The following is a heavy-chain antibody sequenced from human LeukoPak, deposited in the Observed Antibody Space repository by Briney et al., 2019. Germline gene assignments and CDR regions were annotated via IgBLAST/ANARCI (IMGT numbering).Heavy chain of an antibody. CDR1: GYTFTSYD. CDR2: MNTNSGNT. D-gene: IGHD3-3*01. J-gene: IGHJ6*02. V-gene: IGHV1-8*01. CDR3: ARGKSDFWSGYYLYYYYGMDV. Sequence: ASVKLSCKASGYTFTSYDINWVRQAPGQGLEWMGWMNTNSGNTGYAQKFQGRVTITRNTSISTAYMELSSLRSEDTAVYYCARGKSDFWSGYYLYYYYGMDVWGQGTTVTVSS.